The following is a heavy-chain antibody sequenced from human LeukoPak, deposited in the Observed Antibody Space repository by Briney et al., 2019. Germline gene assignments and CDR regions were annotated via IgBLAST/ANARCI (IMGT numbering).Heavy chain of an antibody. D-gene: IGHD3-10*01. J-gene: IGHJ5*02. CDR3: AKSPTWFGSPSPFDP. Sequence: ASVKVSCKASGYTFTDYYMHWVRQAPGQGLEWMGWINPNSGGTNYAQEFQGRVTMTRDTSISTAYMELSRLRSDDTAVYYCAKSPTWFGSPSPFDPWGQGTLVTVSS. V-gene: IGHV1-2*02. CDR1: GYTFTDYY. CDR2: INPNSGGT.